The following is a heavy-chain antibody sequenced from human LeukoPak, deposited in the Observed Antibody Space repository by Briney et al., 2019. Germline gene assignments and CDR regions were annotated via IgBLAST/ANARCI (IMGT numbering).Heavy chain of an antibody. CDR1: GFTFSSYG. Sequence: PGGSLRLSCAASGFTFSSYGMHWVRQAPGKGLEWVAVISYDGSNKYYADSVKGRFTISRDNSKNTLYLQMNSLRAEDTAVYYCTKGRAKRQWLVLSDPWGQGTLVTVSS. V-gene: IGHV3-30*18. D-gene: IGHD6-19*01. J-gene: IGHJ5*02. CDR3: TKGRAKRQWLVLSDP. CDR2: ISYDGSNK.